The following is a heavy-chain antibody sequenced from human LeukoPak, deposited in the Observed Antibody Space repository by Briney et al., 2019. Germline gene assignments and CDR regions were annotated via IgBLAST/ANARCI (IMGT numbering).Heavy chain of an antibody. CDR1: ELSFDEYA. Sequence: PGGSLRLSCAASELSFDEYAMHWVRQAPGKGLEWVSLISGDGGSTYYADSVKGRFTISRDNSKNSLYLQMNSLRTEDTALYYCANWGNWGQGTLVTVSS. J-gene: IGHJ4*02. D-gene: IGHD3-16*01. CDR2: ISGDGGST. CDR3: ANWGN. V-gene: IGHV3-43*02.